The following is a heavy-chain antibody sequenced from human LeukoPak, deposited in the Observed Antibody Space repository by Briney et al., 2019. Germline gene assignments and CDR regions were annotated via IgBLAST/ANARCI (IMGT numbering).Heavy chain of an antibody. J-gene: IGHJ6*02. CDR2: TYYRSKWYN. Sequence: SQTLSLTCAISGDSVSRHSAGWSWIRQSRTRGLEWLGRTYYRSKWYNDYAVSVNSRITINPEATKNQFSLHLNYVTPEDAAVYYCARSHISGWYGDYYYGMDVWGQGTTVSVFS. CDR3: ARSHISGWYGDYYYGMDV. D-gene: IGHD6-19*01. CDR1: GDSVSRHSAG. V-gene: IGHV6-1*01.